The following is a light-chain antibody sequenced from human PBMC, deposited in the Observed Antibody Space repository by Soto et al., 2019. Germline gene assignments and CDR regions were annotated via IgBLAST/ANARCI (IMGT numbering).Light chain of an antibody. V-gene: IGLV2-11*01. CDR3: CSYAGSYTFSYV. J-gene: IGLJ1*01. Sequence: QSALTQPRSVSGSPGQSVTISCTGTSSDVGGYNYVSWYQQHPGKAPKLMIYDVSKRPSGVPDRFSGSKSGNTASLTISGLQAEDEADYYCCSYAGSYTFSYVFGTGTKAT. CDR1: SSDVGGYNY. CDR2: DVS.